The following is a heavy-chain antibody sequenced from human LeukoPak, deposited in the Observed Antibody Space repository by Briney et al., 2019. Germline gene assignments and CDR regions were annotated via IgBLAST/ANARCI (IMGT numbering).Heavy chain of an antibody. CDR3: ARAAYCGGDCYLFDY. V-gene: IGHV4-39*01. D-gene: IGHD2-21*02. Sequence: SETLSLTCTVSSDSIYSSNYYWGWIRQPPGKGLEWIGSIYYSGSTYYNSSLKSRFTISVNTSKNQFSLKLSSLTAADTAVYYCARAAYCGGDCYLFDYWGQGTLVTVFS. J-gene: IGHJ4*02. CDR1: SDSIYSSNYY. CDR2: IYYSGST.